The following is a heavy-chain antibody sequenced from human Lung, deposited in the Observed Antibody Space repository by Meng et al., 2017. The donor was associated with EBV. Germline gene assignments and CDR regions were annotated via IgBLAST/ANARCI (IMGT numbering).Heavy chain of an antibody. CDR1: GINFSSYV. J-gene: IGHJ4*02. V-gene: IGHV3-23*01. CDR3: AKAQGSGAYYSDF. Sequence: GQLLGSGGGLGQPGGSLRLPCAASGINFSSYVMSWVRQAPGKGLEWVSSISGSGGNTYYADSVKGRFPISRDNSKNTLYLQMNNLRAEDTAVYYCAKAQGSGAYYSDFWGQGTLVTVSS. CDR2: ISGSGGNT. D-gene: IGHD3-16*01.